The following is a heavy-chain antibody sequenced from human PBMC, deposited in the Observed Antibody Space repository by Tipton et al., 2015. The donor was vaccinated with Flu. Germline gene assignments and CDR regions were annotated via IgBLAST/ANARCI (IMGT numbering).Heavy chain of an antibody. D-gene: IGHD6-19*01. CDR1: GDSISSRYY. Sequence: TLSLTCTVSGDSISSRYYWGWIRQPPGRGLEWIGCIYYSGSTYYNPSLKSRVTISIDTSRNQFTLKLSSVTAADTAVYYCAREKDSRGSEYFQHWGQGTLVTVPS. V-gene: IGHV4-38-2*02. CDR3: AREKDSRGSEYFQH. J-gene: IGHJ1*01. CDR2: IYYSGST.